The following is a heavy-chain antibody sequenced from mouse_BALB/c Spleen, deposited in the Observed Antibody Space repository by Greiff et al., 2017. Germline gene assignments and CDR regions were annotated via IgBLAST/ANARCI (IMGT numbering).Heavy chain of an antibody. CDR3: ARSTGTGAMDY. CDR2: ISTYYGNT. CDR1: SYTFTDYA. V-gene: IGHV1-67*01. J-gene: IGHJ4*01. Sequence: QVQLKQSGPELVRPGVSVKISCKGSSYTFTDYAMHWVKQSHAKSLEWIGVISTYYGNTNYNQKFKGKATMTVDKSSSTAYMELARLTSEDSAVYYCARSTGTGAMDYWGQGTSVTVSS. D-gene: IGHD4-1*02.